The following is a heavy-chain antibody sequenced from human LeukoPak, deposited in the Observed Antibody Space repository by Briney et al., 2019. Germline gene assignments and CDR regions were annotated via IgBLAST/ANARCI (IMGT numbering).Heavy chain of an antibody. CDR2: ISAYNGNT. CDR1: GYTFTSYG. V-gene: IGHV1-18*01. J-gene: IGHJ4*02. CDR3: ARVSQEVVPAAYADY. D-gene: IGHD2-2*01. Sequence: GASVKVSCKASGYTFTSYGISWVRQAPGQGLEWMGWISAYNGNTNYAQKLQGRVTMTTDTSTSTAYMELRSLRSDDTAVYYCARVSQEVVPAAYADYWGQGTLVTVSS.